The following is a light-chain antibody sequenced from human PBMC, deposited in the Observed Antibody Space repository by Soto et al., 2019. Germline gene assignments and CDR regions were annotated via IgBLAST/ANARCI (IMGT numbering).Light chain of an antibody. Sequence: QSALTQPPSVSGSPGQSVTISCTGTSSDVGNYNRVSWYQQPPGTAPKLMIYEVSNRPSGIPDRFSGSKSDNTASLTISGLQAEDECDYYCRSYTTSGIPYVFGTGTKLTVL. CDR1: SSDVGNYNR. CDR2: EVS. J-gene: IGLJ1*01. V-gene: IGLV2-18*02. CDR3: RSYTTSGIPYV.